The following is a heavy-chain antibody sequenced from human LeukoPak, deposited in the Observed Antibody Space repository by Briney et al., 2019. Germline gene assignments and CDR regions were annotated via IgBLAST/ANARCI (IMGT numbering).Heavy chain of an antibody. CDR3: ARGDSSGYRVLYYFDY. D-gene: IGHD3-22*01. CDR2: IWYDGSNK. CDR1: GFTFSSYG. J-gene: IGHJ4*02. V-gene: IGHV3-33*01. Sequence: GGSLRLSCAASGFTFSSYGMHWVRQAPGKGLEWVAVIWYDGSNKYYADFVKGRFTISRDNSKNTLYLQMNSLRAEDTAVYYCARGDSSGYRVLYYFDYWGQGTLVTVSS.